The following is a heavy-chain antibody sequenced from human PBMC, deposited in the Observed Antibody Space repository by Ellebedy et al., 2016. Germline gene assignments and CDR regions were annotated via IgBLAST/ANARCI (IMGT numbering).Heavy chain of an antibody. D-gene: IGHD6-19*01. J-gene: IGHJ4*02. CDR2: INPSGGST. CDR1: GYTFTSYY. V-gene: IGHV1-46*01. CDR3: WGTPGYSSGWYYFDY. Sequence: ASVKVSCXASGYTFTSYYMHWVRQAPGQGLEWMGIINPSGGSTSYAQKFQGRVTMTRDASTSTVYMELSSLRPEDTAVYYCWGTPGYSSGWYYFDYWGQGTLVTVSS.